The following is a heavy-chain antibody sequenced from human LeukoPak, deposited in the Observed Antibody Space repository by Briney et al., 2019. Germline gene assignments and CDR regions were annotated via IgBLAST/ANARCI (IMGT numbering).Heavy chain of an antibody. CDR3: ARRGYSSGWYPY. Sequence: PSETLSLTCTVSGGSISSGDYYWSWIRQPPGKGLEWIGEINHSGSTNYNPSLKSRVTISVDTSKNQFSLKLSSVTAADTAVYYCARRGYSSGWYPYWGQGTLVTVSS. CDR1: GGSISSGDYY. D-gene: IGHD6-19*01. CDR2: INHSGST. V-gene: IGHV4-39*07. J-gene: IGHJ4*02.